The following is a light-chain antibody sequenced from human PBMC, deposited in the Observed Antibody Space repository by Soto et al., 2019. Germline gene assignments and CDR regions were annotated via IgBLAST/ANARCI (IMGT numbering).Light chain of an antibody. J-gene: IGKJ2*01. CDR2: GAS. Sequence: EIVMTQSPATLSVSPGERATLSCRASQSVSSNLAWYQQKPGQAPRLLIYGASTWATGIRARFSGSGSGTEFTLTISGLQSEDFAVYYCQQYNNSYSFGQGTKLEIK. CDR1: QSVSSN. CDR3: QQYNNSYS. V-gene: IGKV3-15*01.